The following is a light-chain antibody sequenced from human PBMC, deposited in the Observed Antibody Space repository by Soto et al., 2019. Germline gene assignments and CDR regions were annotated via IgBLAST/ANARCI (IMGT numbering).Light chain of an antibody. CDR1: QTISSW. V-gene: IGKV1-5*03. J-gene: IGKJ5*01. CDR3: QQFNNYSIT. CDR2: KAS. Sequence: DIQMTQSPSTLSASVGDRVTITCRASQTISSWLAWYQQKPGKAPKLLIYKASTLKSGVPSRFSGSGSWTDFTLTISSLQPEDFATYYCQQFNNYSITFGQGTRLEIK.